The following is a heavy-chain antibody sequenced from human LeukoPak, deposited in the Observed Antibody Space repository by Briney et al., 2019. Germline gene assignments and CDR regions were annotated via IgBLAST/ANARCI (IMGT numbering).Heavy chain of an antibody. CDR2: IWYDGSEK. CDR3: AREGYYGSGSPPSLYFDY. D-gene: IGHD3-10*01. J-gene: IGHJ4*02. V-gene: IGHV3-33*01. Sequence: GGSLRLSCAASRFTFRNYGMHWVRQAPGKGLEWVAVIWYDGSEKYYVDSVKGRFTISRDNSRSTLYLQMNSLRPEDTAIYYCAREGYYGSGSPPSLYFDYWGQGTLVTVSS. CDR1: RFTFRNYG.